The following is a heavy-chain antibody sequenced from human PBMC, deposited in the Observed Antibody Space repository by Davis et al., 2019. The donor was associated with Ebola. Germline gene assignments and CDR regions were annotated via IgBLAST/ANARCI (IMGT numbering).Heavy chain of an antibody. CDR3: TTPGGQDSGYDVFDI. Sequence: ASVKVSCKASGYTFTNYYMHWVRQAAGQGLEWMGMINPNDGRTIYAQKFQGRVTVSRDTSTTTVYMDLSSLRSEDTALYYCTTPGGQDSGYDVFDIWGQGTMVTVSS. J-gene: IGHJ3*02. CDR1: GYTFTNYY. CDR2: INPNDGRT. V-gene: IGHV1-46*03. D-gene: IGHD5-12*01.